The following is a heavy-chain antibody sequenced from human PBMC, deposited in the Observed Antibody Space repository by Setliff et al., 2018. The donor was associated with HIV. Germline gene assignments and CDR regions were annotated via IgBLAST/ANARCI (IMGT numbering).Heavy chain of an antibody. CDR3: ARERRDVYYYYYMDV. CDR2: INHSGST. V-gene: IGHV4-34*09. CDR1: GGSFSGYY. J-gene: IGHJ6*03. Sequence: SETLSLTCAVYGGSFSGYYWSWIRQPPGKGLEWIGEINHSGSTNYNMSLWSRVTISLDASKNTFSLNVTSLTAADTAVYFCARERRDVYYYYYMDVWGKGTTVTVSS.